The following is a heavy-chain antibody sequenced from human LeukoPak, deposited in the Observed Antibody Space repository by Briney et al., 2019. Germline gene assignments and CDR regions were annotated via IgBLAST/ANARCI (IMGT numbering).Heavy chain of an antibody. CDR3: AKRPYDFWSGYYIDY. Sequence: GGSLRLSCAASGFTFSSYWMSWVRQAPGKGLEWVANIKQDGSEKYYVDSVKGRFTISRDNAKNSLYLQMNSLRAEDTAVYYCAKRPYDFWSGYYIDYWGQGTLVTVSS. J-gene: IGHJ4*02. CDR2: IKQDGSEK. CDR1: GFTFSSYW. V-gene: IGHV3-7*03. D-gene: IGHD3-3*01.